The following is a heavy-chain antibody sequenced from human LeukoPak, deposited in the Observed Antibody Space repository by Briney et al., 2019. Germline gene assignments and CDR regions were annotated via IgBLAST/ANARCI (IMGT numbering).Heavy chain of an antibody. Sequence: SETLSLTCAVSGGSILTTNWWSWVRQPPGKGLEWIGEVHLSGASNYNPSLNSRVSMSIDKSQNQLSLHLTSVTAADTAMYYCTRESGAFSPFGFWGQGTLVTVSP. V-gene: IGHV4-4*02. D-gene: IGHD1-26*01. CDR2: VHLSGAS. CDR1: GGSILTTNW. J-gene: IGHJ4*02. CDR3: TRESGAFSPFGF.